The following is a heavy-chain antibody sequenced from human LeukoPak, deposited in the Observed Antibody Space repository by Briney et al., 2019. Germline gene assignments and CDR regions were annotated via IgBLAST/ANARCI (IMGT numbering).Heavy chain of an antibody. CDR2: IFYSGST. V-gene: IGHV4-59*08. J-gene: IGHJ4*02. CDR1: GGSISNYY. D-gene: IGHD3-22*01. CDR3: ARHPPRGTSGYPFDY. Sequence: SPSETLSLTCTVSGGSISNYYWSWLRQPPGKGLEWIGYIFYSGSTNYNPSLKSRVTISVDTSKNQFSLQLTSVTAADTAVYYCARHPPRGTSGYPFDYWGQGTLVTVSS.